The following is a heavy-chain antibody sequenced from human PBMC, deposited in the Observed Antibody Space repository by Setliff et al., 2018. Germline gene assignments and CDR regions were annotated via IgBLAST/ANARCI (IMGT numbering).Heavy chain of an antibody. CDR3: ARGRIAAALYYFDY. CDR2: INHSGST. V-gene: IGHV4-34*01. J-gene: IGHJ4*02. Sequence: SETLSLTCAVYGGSFSGYYWSWIRQPPGKGLEWIGEINHSGSTNYNPSLKSRVTTSVDTSKNQFSLKLSSVTAADTAVYYCARGRIAAALYYFDYWGQGTLVTVS. D-gene: IGHD6-13*01. CDR1: GGSFSGYY.